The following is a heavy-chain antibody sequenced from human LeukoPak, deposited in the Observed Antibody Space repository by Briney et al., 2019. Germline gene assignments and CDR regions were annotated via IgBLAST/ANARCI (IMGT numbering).Heavy chain of an antibody. V-gene: IGHV3-23*01. CDR2: ISAIGGST. D-gene: IGHD4-17*01. CDR3: AKKETTVTTFFEN. J-gene: IGHJ4*02. CDR1: GFTFSSYA. Sequence: PGGSLRLSCAAPGFTFSSYAMSWVRQAPGKGLEWVSDISAIGGSTYYADSVKDRFTISRDNSKNTLYLQMNSLRAEDTAVYFCAKKETTVTTFFENWGQGTLVTVSS.